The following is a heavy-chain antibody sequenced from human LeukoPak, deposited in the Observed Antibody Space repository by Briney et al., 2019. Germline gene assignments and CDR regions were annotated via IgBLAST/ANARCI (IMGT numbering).Heavy chain of an antibody. D-gene: IGHD6-19*01. Sequence: GGSLRFSCAASGFTFSSYWMSWVRQAPGKGLEGVANIKQDRSEKYYVDSVKGRFTISRDNAKNSLYLQMNSLRAEDTAVYYCARDSPLGAVAGTPGQYYFDYWGQGTLVTVSS. J-gene: IGHJ4*02. CDR2: IKQDRSEK. V-gene: IGHV3-7*01. CDR3: ARDSPLGAVAGTPGQYYFDY. CDR1: GFTFSSYW.